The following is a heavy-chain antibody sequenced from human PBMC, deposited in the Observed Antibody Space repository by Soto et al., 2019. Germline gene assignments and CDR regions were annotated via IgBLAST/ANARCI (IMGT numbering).Heavy chain of an antibody. V-gene: IGHV3-13*04. Sequence: GWSLRLSCAASVFTFITYDMHWVRQATGKGLEWVSSVGTSGDTYYAASVMGRFTISRDNANNSLYLQMNSLRAGDTAVYYCTRSTPGGWYGYWGQGTLVTVSS. CDR2: VGTSGDT. CDR3: TRSTPGGWYGY. CDR1: VFTFITYD. J-gene: IGHJ4*02. D-gene: IGHD6-19*01.